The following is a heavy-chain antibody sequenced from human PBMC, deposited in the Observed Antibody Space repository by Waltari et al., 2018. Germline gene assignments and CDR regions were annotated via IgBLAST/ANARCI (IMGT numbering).Heavy chain of an antibody. D-gene: IGHD1-1*01. CDR3: ATWRENAFDV. CDR1: GYTFTGYF. V-gene: IGHV1-2*05. J-gene: IGHJ3*01. CDR2: INPNSGGT. Sequence: QVQLVQSGAEMKKRGASVKVSCEASGYTFTGYFIHWVRQAPGQGREWMGRINPNSGGTNDAQKFQGMVTLTRDKSSNTAYMDLSRLTSDDTGMYYCATWRENAFDVWGQGTMVTVST.